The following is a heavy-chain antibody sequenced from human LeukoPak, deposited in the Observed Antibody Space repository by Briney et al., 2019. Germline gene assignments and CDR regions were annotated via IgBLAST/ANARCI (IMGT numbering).Heavy chain of an antibody. CDR2: ISYDGGNK. Sequence: GRSLRLSCAASGFTFSSYAMHWVRQAPGKGLEWVAVISYDGGNKYYADSVKGRFTVSRDNSKNTLYLQMNSLRAEDTAVYYCASDLTVQLRWTGTTGYWGQGTLVTVSS. CDR3: ASDLTVQLRWTGTTGY. J-gene: IGHJ4*02. V-gene: IGHV3-30-3*01. CDR1: GFTFSSYA. D-gene: IGHD1-7*01.